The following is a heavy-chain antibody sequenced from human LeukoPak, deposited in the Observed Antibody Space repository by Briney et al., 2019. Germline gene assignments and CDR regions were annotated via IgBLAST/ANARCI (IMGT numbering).Heavy chain of an antibody. D-gene: IGHD3-9*01. Sequence: GGSLRLSCAASGFTFSSYAMSWVRQAPGKGLEWVSAISGSGGSTYYADSVKGRFTISRDNSKDTLYLQMNSLRAEDTAVYYCAKNAYYDILTGYYRPNYWGQGTLVTVSS. J-gene: IGHJ4*02. CDR1: GFTFSSYA. V-gene: IGHV3-23*01. CDR3: AKNAYYDILTGYYRPNY. CDR2: ISGSGGST.